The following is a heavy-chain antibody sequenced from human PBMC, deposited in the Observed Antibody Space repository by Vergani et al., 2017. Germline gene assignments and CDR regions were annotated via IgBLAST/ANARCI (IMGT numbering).Heavy chain of an antibody. CDR3: ARHPGSGWYAGYYYYYYGMDV. J-gene: IGHJ6*02. D-gene: IGHD6-19*01. CDR1: GGSISSSSYY. Sequence: QLQLQESGPGLVKPSETLSITCTVSGGSISSSSYYWGWIRQPPGKGLEWIGSIYYGGSTYYNPSLKSRVTIFVDTSKNQFSLKLSSVTAADTAVYYCARHPGSGWYAGYYYYYYGMDVWGQGTMVTVSS. CDR2: IYYGGST. V-gene: IGHV4-39*01.